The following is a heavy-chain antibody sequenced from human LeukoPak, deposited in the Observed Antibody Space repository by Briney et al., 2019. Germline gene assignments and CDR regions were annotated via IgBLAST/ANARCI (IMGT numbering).Heavy chain of an antibody. CDR1: GVSISSGGYS. CDR3: ARAPRAPSGDYVVSGWFDP. J-gene: IGHJ5*02. D-gene: IGHD4-17*01. V-gene: IGHV4-30-2*01. CDR2: IYHSGST. Sequence: PSQTLSLTCAVSGVSISSGGYSWSWIRQPPGKGLEWSGYIYHSGSTYYNPSLKSRVTISVDRSKNQFSLKLSSVTAADTAVYYCARAPRAPSGDYVVSGWFDPWGQGTLVTVSS.